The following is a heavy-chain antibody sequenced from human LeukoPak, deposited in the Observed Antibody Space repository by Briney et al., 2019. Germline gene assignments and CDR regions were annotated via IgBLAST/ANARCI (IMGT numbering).Heavy chain of an antibody. CDR2: IYYSGST. V-gene: IGHV4-39*01. Sequence: SSETLSLTCTVSGDSVSSTNYYWDWIRQPPGKGLEWIGSIYYSGSTYYNPSLKSRVTISVDTSKNQFSLKLNSVTAADTAVYYCARRYYYGSGSYYDYWGQGTRVTVSS. D-gene: IGHD3-10*01. CDR1: GDSVSSTNYY. J-gene: IGHJ4*02. CDR3: ARRYYYGSGSYYDY.